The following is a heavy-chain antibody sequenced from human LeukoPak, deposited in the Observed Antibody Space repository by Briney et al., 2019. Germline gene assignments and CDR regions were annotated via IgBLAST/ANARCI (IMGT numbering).Heavy chain of an antibody. Sequence: GGSLRLSCAASGFTFSSYSMNWVRQAPGKGLEWVSSISSSSSYIYYADSVKGRFTISRDNAKNSLYLQMDSLRAEDTAVYYCARGGLYSSGWDPYFDYWGQGTLVTVSS. CDR3: ARGGLYSSGWDPYFDY. J-gene: IGHJ4*02. CDR1: GFTFSSYS. CDR2: ISSSSSYI. V-gene: IGHV3-21*01. D-gene: IGHD6-19*01.